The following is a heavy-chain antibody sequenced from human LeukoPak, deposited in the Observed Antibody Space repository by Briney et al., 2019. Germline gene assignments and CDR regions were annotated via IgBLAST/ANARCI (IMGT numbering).Heavy chain of an antibody. Sequence: SETLSLTCAVYGGSFSGYYWSWIRQPPGKGLEWIGEINHSGSTNYNPSLKSRVTISVDTSKDQFSLKLSSVTAADTAVYYCARGGGSSGYYYDYWGQGPLVTVSS. CDR1: GGSFSGYY. V-gene: IGHV4-34*01. CDR2: INHSGST. J-gene: IGHJ4*02. CDR3: ARGGGSSGYYYDY. D-gene: IGHD3-22*01.